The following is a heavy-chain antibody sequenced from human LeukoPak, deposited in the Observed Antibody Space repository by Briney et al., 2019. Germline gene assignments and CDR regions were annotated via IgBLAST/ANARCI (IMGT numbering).Heavy chain of an antibody. J-gene: IGHJ4*02. CDR1: GFTFSSYD. D-gene: IGHD6-19*01. V-gene: IGHV3-13*01. CDR3: ARGGSGWSNFDY. Sequence: PGGSLRLSCAASGFTFSSYDLHWVRQSTGKGLERVSAIGPAGDTYYPGSVKGRFTIFRENAKNSLYLQMNSLRAEDTAVYYCARGGSGWSNFDYWGQGTLVTVSS. CDR2: IGPAGDT.